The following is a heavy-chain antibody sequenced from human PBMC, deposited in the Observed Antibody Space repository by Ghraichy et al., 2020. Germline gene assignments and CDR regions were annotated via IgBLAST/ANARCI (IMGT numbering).Heavy chain of an antibody. J-gene: IGHJ3*01. CDR1: GFTFSTYW. D-gene: IGHD3-22*01. CDR2: IKPDGSEK. V-gene: IGHV3-7*01. Sequence: GESLNISCAASGFTFSTYWMTWVRQAPGKGLEWVANIKPDGSEKNYLDSVKGRFTISRDNAKNSLYLQMNSLRAEDTAVYYCARDLSPKYYYDGGGWSDAFDVWGQGTMVTVSS. CDR3: ARDLSPKYYYDGGGWSDAFDV.